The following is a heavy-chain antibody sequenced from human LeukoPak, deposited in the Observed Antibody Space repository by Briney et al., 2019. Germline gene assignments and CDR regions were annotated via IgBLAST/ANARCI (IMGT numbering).Heavy chain of an antibody. J-gene: IGHJ4*02. CDR3: ARDVNYAFDY. CDR2: ISANSGNT. Sequence: GASVKVSCKPSGYSFTRNGISWVRQALGQGLEWMAWISANSGNTNYAQNFQDRVTLTTDTSTSTAYMELRSLRSDDTAVYYCARDVNYAFDYWGQGTLVTVSS. D-gene: IGHD3-16*01. CDR1: GYSFTRNG. V-gene: IGHV1-18*01.